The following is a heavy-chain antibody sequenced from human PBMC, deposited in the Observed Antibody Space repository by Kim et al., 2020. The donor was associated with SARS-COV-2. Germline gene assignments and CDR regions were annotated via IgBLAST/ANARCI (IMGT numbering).Heavy chain of an antibody. J-gene: IGHJ4*01. Sequence: GGSLRLSCAASGFTFSSYAMSWVRQAPGQGLEWISASNSGGGTFYADSVKGRFTMSRDNSKNTLYLQMNSLRAEDTAVYYCAKVGKNTVTTRAANSFDY. CDR3: AKVGKNTVTTRAANSFDY. CDR1: GFTFSSYA. V-gene: IGHV3-23*01. D-gene: IGHD4-17*01. CDR2: SNSGGGT.